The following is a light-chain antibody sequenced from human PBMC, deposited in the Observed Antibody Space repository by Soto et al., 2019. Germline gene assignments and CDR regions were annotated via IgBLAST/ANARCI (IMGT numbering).Light chain of an antibody. V-gene: IGKV3-11*01. CDR1: QSVGSY. CDR2: DAS. CDR3: QQRTDWPLT. J-gene: IGKJ4*01. Sequence: ETVLTQSPATLSLSPGQRATFSCRASQSVGSYLAWYQQKPGQAPRLLIYDASNRATGIPARFSGSGSGTYFTLTITSLEPEDFAVYFCQQRTDWPLTFGGGTKLEI.